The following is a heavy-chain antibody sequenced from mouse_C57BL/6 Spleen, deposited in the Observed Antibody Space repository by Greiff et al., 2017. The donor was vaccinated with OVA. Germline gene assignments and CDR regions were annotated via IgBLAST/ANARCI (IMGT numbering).Heavy chain of an antibody. CDR3: ARFPSMGYDEGY. CDR1: GYTFTDYY. CDR2: INPNNGGT. V-gene: IGHV1-26*01. D-gene: IGHD2-2*01. Sequence: EVQLHQSGPELVKPGASVKISCKASGYTFTDYYMNWVKQSHGKSLEWIGDINPNNGGTSYNQKFKGKATLTVDKSSSTAYMELRSLTSEDSAVYYCARFPSMGYDEGYWGQGTTLTVSS. J-gene: IGHJ2*01.